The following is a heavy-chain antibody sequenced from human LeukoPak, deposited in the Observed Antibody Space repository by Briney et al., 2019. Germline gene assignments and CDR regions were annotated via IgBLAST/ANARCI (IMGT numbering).Heavy chain of an antibody. Sequence: GESLKISCKGSEYSFATYWIGWVRQMPGQGLEWMGIIFPGDSDTRYSPSFQGQVTISADKSISTAYLQWSSLKASDTAIYYCASEYCCGGNCYFDYWGQGTLVTVSS. V-gene: IGHV5-51*01. CDR2: IFPGDSDT. D-gene: IGHD2-15*01. CDR1: EYSFATYW. J-gene: IGHJ4*02. CDR3: ASEYCCGGNCYFDY.